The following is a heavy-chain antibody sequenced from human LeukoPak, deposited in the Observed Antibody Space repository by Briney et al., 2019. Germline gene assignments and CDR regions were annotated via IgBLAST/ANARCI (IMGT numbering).Heavy chain of an antibody. CDR1: GYTLSNHA. CDR2: ISADNGNT. D-gene: IGHD5-24*01. CDR3: AGSSDGYNDAFDI. Sequence: ASVKVSCKGSGYTLSNHAFSWVRQAPRQGLEWMGWISADNGNTNHAQKFQGRVSLTTDTSTSTTYMELSSLRSEDTAVYYCAGSSDGYNDAFDIWGQGTMVTVSS. V-gene: IGHV1-18*04. J-gene: IGHJ3*02.